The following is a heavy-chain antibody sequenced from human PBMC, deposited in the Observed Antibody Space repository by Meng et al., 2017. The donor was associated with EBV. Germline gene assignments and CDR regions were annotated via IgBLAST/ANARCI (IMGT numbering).Heavy chain of an antibody. J-gene: IGHJ5*02. V-gene: IGHV4-61*01. CDR2: IYYTGST. Sequence: QVQLQESGPGRVKPSETLSLTCTGSGGSVNNESYYWGWIRQPPGKGLEYIGYIYYTGSTNYNSSLKSRVTISLDKSKNQFSLKLTSLTAADTAIYYCARGDYTNYPRWFDPWGQGTLSNVSS. CDR3: ARGDYTNYPRWFDP. D-gene: IGHD4-11*01. CDR1: GGSVNNESYY.